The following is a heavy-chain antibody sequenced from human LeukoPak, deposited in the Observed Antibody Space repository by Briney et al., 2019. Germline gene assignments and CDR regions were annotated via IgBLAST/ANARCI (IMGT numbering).Heavy chain of an antibody. D-gene: IGHD6-13*01. J-gene: IGHJ4*02. CDR1: GFTFSSYA. CDR3: AREPGIAASRGLLPY. V-gene: IGHV3-30-3*01. CDR2: ISYDGSNK. Sequence: GGSLRLSCAASGFTFSSYAMHWVRQAPGKGLEWVAVISYDGSNKYYADSVKGRFTISRDNSKNTLYLQMNSLRAEDTAVYYCAREPGIAASRGLLPYWGQGTLVTVSS.